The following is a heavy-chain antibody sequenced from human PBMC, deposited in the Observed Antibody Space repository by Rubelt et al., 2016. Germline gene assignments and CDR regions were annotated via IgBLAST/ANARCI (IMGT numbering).Heavy chain of an antibody. V-gene: IGHV3-53*01. J-gene: IGHJ6*02. Sequence: EVRLVESGGGLVKPGGSLRISCAASGFTFSGSAMHWVRQASGKGLEWVSVIYSGGSTYYADSVKGRFTISRDNSKNTLYLQMNSLRAEDTAVYYWSSGRGPDYYYYGMDVWGQGTTVTVSS. CDR2: IYSGGST. CDR3: SSGRGPDYYYYGMDV. D-gene: IGHD1-1*01. CDR1: GFTFSGSA.